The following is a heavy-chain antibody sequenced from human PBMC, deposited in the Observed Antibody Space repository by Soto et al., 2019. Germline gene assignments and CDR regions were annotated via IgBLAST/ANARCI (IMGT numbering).Heavy chain of an antibody. J-gene: IGHJ4*02. V-gene: IGHV3-48*02. CDR3: ARLGFCSGGSCQRIPDY. CDR1: EFTFSIYS. CDR2: ITSTSSTM. Sequence: CAASEFTFSIYSMIWVRQAPGKGLEWLSYITSTSSTMYYADSVKGRFTISRDNAKNSLYLQMNSLRDEDTAVYYCARLGFCSGGSCQRIPDYWGQGTLVTVSS. D-gene: IGHD2-15*01.